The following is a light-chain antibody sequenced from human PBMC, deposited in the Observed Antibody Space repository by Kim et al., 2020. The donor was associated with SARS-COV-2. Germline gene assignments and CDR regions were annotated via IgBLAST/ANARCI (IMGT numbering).Light chain of an antibody. J-gene: IGLJ2*01. V-gene: IGLV3-1*01. CDR3: SSRDSNGYVL. CDR2: QDN. CDR1: KLGEKY. Sequence: SYELTQPPSVSVSPGQTASITCSGDKLGEKYVCWYRQRPGQSPMVVLYQDNKRPSGIPERFSGSSSGNTASLTITGAQAEDEADYCCSSRDSNGYVLFGGGTQLTVL.